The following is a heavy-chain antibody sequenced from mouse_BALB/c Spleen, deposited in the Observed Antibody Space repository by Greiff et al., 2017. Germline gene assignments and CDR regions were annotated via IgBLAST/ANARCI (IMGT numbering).Heavy chain of an antibody. D-gene: IGHD2-2*01. Sequence: EVMLVESGGGLVKPGGSLKLSCAASGFTFSSYTMSWVRQTPEKRLEWVATISSGGSYTYYPDSVKGRFTISRDNAKNTLYLQMSSLKSEDTAMYYCAREGLRRGYAMDYWGQGTSVTVSS. V-gene: IGHV5-6-4*01. CDR1: GFTFSSYT. CDR2: ISSGGSYT. CDR3: AREGLRRGYAMDY. J-gene: IGHJ4*01.